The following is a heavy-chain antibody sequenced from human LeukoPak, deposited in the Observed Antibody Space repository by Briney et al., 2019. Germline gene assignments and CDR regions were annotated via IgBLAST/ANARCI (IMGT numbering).Heavy chain of an antibody. V-gene: IGHV3-7*01. Sequence: PGGSLRLSCAASGFTFSSYWMSWVRQAPGMGREWVANIKQDGSEKYYVDSVKGRFTISRDNAKNSLYLQMNSLRAEDTAVYYCAREGSHYYYGSGSPAYWGQGTLVTASS. CDR2: IKQDGSEK. CDR1: GFTFSSYW. J-gene: IGHJ4*02. CDR3: AREGSHYYYGSGSPAY. D-gene: IGHD3-10*01.